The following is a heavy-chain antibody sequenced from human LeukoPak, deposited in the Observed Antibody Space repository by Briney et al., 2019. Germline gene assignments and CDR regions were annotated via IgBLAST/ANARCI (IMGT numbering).Heavy chain of an antibody. CDR2: ITYSGST. CDR3: ARAAVVGAYYYYYGMDV. V-gene: IGHV4-59*01. CDR1: GGSISSYY. J-gene: IGHJ6*02. D-gene: IGHD1-26*01. Sequence: KPSESLSLTCTVSGGSISSYYWSWIRQPPGKGLEWIGYITYSGSTNYNPSLKSRVTISVDTSKNQFSLKLSSVTAADTAVYYCARAAVVGAYYYYYGMDVWGQGTTVTVS.